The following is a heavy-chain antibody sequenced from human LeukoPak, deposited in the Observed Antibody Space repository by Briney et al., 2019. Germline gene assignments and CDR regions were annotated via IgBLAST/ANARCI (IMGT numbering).Heavy chain of an antibody. D-gene: IGHD3-10*01. CDR2: IGGSGGST. V-gene: IGHV3-21*04. CDR1: GFTFNNAW. Sequence: GGSLRLSCAASGFTFNNAWMNWVRQAPGKGLEWVSAIGGSGGSTYYADSVKGRFTISRDNAKKSLYLQMNSLRAEDTALYYCARDTHYGSNYWGQGTLVTVSS. J-gene: IGHJ4*02. CDR3: ARDTHYGSNY.